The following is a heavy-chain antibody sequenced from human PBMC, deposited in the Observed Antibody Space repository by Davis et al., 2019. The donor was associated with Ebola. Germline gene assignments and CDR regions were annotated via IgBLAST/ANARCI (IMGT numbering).Heavy chain of an antibody. J-gene: IGHJ6*02. CDR3: ATDIYYDFWSGYGDYGMDV. D-gene: IGHD3-3*01. V-gene: IGHV1-46*01. CDR2: INPSGGST. CDR1: GYTFTSYY. Sequence: AASVKVSCKASGYTFTSYYMHWVRQAPGQGLEWMGIINPSGGSTSYAQKFQGRVTMTRDTSTSTVYMELSSLRSEDTAVYYCATDIYYDFWSGYGDYGMDVWGQGTTVTVSS.